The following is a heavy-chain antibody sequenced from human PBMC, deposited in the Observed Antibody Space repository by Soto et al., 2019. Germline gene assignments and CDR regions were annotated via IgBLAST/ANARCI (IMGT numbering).Heavy chain of an antibody. V-gene: IGHV3-11*01. J-gene: IGHJ6*02. CDR2: TSSSGTTI. CDR3: ARDPQGIAVXHSYYYGMDV. D-gene: IGHD6-19*01. CDR1: GFTFSDYD. Sequence: QVQLVESGGGLAKPGGSLRLSCAASGFTFSDYDMSWIRQAPGKGLEWVSYTSSSGTTIYYADSVKGRFTLSRDNAKNSLYLQMDSLRVEDTAVYYCARDPQGIAVXHSYYYGMDVWGQGTTVTVSS.